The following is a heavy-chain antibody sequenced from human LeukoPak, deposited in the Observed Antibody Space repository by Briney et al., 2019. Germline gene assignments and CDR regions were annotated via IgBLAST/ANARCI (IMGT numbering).Heavy chain of an antibody. Sequence: PGGSLTLSCAASGFNFSSYAMSWVRQAPGKGLEGVSAISGSGGSTYYPDPVKGRFTISRHNSKNTLYLQIHSLRAEDMAAYYRAKYSGWWAAPLGTFDYWGQGTLVTVSS. CDR3: AKYSGWWAAPLGTFDY. V-gene: IGHV3-23*01. D-gene: IGHD2-15*01. CDR1: GFNFSSYA. CDR2: ISGSGGST. J-gene: IGHJ4*02.